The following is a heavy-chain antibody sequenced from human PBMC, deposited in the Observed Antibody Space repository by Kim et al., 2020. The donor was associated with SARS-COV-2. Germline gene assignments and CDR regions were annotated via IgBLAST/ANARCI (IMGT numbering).Heavy chain of an antibody. Sequence: SVKVSCKASGGTFSSYAISWVRQAPGQGLEWMGGIIPIFGTANYAQKFQGRVTITADESTSTAYMELSSLRSEDTAVYYCARDLFAVQYGDTTYYYGMDVWGQGTTVTVSS. D-gene: IGHD4-17*01. V-gene: IGHV1-69*13. CDR2: IIPIFGTA. CDR3: ARDLFAVQYGDTTYYYGMDV. CDR1: GGTFSSYA. J-gene: IGHJ6*02.